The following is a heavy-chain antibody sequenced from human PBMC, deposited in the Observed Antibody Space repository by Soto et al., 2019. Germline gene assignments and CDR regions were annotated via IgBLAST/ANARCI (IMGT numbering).Heavy chain of an antibody. CDR3: AAPIAAAVTPWGSDYGMDV. Sequence: EVQLLESGGGLVQPGGSLRLSCAASGFTFSSYAMSWVRQTPGKGLEWVSTISGSGGGTYYADSVKGRFTISRDNSKNTPYLQMNSLRAEDTAVYYCAAPIAAAVTPWGSDYGMDVWGQGTTVTVSS. J-gene: IGHJ6*02. CDR2: ISGSGGGT. V-gene: IGHV3-23*01. D-gene: IGHD6-13*01. CDR1: GFTFSSYA.